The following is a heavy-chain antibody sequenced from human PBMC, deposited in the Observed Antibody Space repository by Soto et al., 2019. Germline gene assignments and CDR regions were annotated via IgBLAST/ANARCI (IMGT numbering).Heavy chain of an antibody. CDR2: IYYSGST. V-gene: IGHV4-31*03. CDR3: ARHHRRTVPAANYNWFDP. CDR1: GGSISSGGYY. D-gene: IGHD2-2*01. Sequence: PSETLSLTCTVSGGSISSGGYYWSWIRQHPGKGLEWIGYIYYSGSTYYNPSLKSRVTISVDTSKNQFSLKLSSVTAADTAVYYCARHHRRTVPAANYNWFDPWGQGTLVTVSS. J-gene: IGHJ5*02.